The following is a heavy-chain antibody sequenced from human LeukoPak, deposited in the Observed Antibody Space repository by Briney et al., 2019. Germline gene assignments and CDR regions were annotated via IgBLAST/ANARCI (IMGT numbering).Heavy chain of an antibody. V-gene: IGHV1-2*02. D-gene: IGHD6-13*01. CDR3: ARLSSSWDDC. CDR1: GYTFTGYY. CDR2: INPNSGGT. J-gene: IGHJ4*02. Sequence: ASEKVSCKASGYTFTGYYMHWVRQAPGQGLEWMGWINPNSGGTNYAQKFQGRVTMTRDTSISTVYMELSRLTSDDTAMYYCARLSSSWDDCWGQGTLVTVSS.